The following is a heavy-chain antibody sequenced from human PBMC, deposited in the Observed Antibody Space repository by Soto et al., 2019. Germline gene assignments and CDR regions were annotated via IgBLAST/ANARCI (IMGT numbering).Heavy chain of an antibody. V-gene: IGHV1-18*01. Sequence: XSVKVSCKASGYTFTYHGITWVRQAPGQGLEWMGWISGYTGNADYAQRFQGRVIMTTDTSTSTAYMEVRSLRSDDTAVYYCVRERESSGNLSAYWGQGTLVTVSS. CDR2: ISGYTGNA. CDR3: VRERESSGNLSAY. J-gene: IGHJ4*02. CDR1: GYTFTYHG. D-gene: IGHD2-15*01.